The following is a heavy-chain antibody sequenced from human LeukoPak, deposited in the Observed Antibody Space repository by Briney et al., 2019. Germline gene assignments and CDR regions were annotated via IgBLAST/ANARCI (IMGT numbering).Heavy chain of an antibody. J-gene: IGHJ4*02. CDR2: IYYSGST. CDR3: ARHYDSSGYYFDY. Sequence: SETLSLTCTVSGGSISSYYWNWIRQPPGKGLEWIGYIYYSGSTNYNPSLKSRVTISVDTSKNQFSLRLSSATAADTAVYYCARHYDSSGYYFDYWGQGTLVTVSS. CDR1: GGSISSYY. D-gene: IGHD3-22*01. V-gene: IGHV4-59*08.